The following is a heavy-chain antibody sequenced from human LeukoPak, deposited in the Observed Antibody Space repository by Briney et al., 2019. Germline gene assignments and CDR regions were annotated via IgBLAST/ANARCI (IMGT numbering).Heavy chain of an antibody. V-gene: IGHV4-39*07. CDR2: IYYSGST. D-gene: IGHD6-6*01. CDR1: GGSISSSSYY. J-gene: IGHJ3*02. Sequence: SETLSLTCTVSGGSISSSSYYWGWIRQPPGKGLEWIGSIYYSGSTYYNPSLKSRVTISVDTSKNQFSLKLSSVTAADTAVYYCARPLGQLVSRVWYAFDIWGQGTMVTVSS. CDR3: ARPLGQLVSRVWYAFDI.